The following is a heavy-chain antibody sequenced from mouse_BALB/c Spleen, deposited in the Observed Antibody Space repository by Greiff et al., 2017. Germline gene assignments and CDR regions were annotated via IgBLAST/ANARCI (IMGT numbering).Heavy chain of an antibody. D-gene: IGHD2-4*01. CDR1: GYSITSDYA. J-gene: IGHJ2*01. CDR3: ARRLQRQQHYFDY. Sequence: EVQLQESGPGLVKPSQSLSLTCTVTGYSITSDYARNWIRQFPGNKLVWMGNISYSGSTSYNSSLKSRSPITRDTSKNQFFLQLKSVTTEDTDTYYCARRLQRQQHYFDYGGQGTTLTVSS. V-gene: IGHV3-2*02. CDR2: ISYSGST.